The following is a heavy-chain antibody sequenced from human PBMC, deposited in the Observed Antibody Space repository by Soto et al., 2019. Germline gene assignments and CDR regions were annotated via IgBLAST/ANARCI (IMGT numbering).Heavy chain of an antibody. V-gene: IGHV1-18*01. CDR2: ISAHNGNT. D-gene: IGHD6-6*01. CDR1: GYTFTSYG. J-gene: IGHJ4*02. CDR3: ARGRDGDY. Sequence: QVHLVQSGAEVKKPGASVKVSCKASGYTFTSYGITWVRQAPGQGLEWMGWISAHNGNTDYAQKLQGRVIVTRDTSTSPPYMALRSLISDDTAVYYCARGRDGDYWGQGALVTVSS.